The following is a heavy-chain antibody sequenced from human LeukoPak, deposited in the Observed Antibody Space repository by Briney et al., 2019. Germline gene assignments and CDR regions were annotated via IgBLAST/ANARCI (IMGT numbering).Heavy chain of an antibody. V-gene: IGHV4-39*01. D-gene: IGHD1-26*01. Sequence: PSETLSLTCTVSGGSISSSSYYWGWIRQPPGKGLKWIGSIYYSRSTYYNPSLKSRVTISVDTSKNQFSLKLSSVTAADTAVYYCARHGDGESGSYYPLGYWGQGTLVTVSS. J-gene: IGHJ4*02. CDR1: GGSISSSSYY. CDR2: IYYSRST. CDR3: ARHGDGESGSYYPLGY.